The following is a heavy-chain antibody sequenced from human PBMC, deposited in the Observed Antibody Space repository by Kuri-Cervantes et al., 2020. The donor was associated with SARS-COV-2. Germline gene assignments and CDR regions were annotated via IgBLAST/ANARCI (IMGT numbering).Heavy chain of an antibody. CDR3: AKDRMVQGVIRGTAFGP. D-gene: IGHD3-10*01. CDR1: GFTFDDYA. Sequence: GGSLRLSCAASGFTFDDYAMHWVRQAPGKGLEWVSGISWNSGSIGYADSVKGRFTISRDNAKNSLYLQMNSLRAEDTALYYCAKDRMVQGVIRGTAFGPWGQGTLVTVSS. V-gene: IGHV3-9*01. J-gene: IGHJ5*02. CDR2: ISWNSGSI.